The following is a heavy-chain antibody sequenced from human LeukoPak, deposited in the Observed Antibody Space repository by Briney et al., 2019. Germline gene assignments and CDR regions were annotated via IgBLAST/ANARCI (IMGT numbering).Heavy chain of an antibody. Sequence: ASVKVPCKASGYTFTSYDINWVRQATGQGLEWMGWMNPNSGNTGYAQKFQGRVTITRNTSISTAYMELSSLRSEDTAVYYCARGPSIFGVVNPYYYYMDVWGKGTTVTVSS. J-gene: IGHJ6*03. V-gene: IGHV1-8*03. D-gene: IGHD3-3*01. CDR2: MNPNSGNT. CDR3: ARGPSIFGVVNPYYYYMDV. CDR1: GYTFTSYD.